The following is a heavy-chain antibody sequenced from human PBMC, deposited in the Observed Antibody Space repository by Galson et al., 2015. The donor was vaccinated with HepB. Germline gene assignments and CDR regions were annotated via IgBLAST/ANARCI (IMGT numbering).Heavy chain of an antibody. Sequence: SVKVSCKASGYTFISYAMSWVRQAPGQGLEWIGWINTNSGDPTYAQGFTGRFVFSLDTSVRTAYLQISNLRTEDTAVYYCARRQWFGEADYRGQGTLVTVSS. J-gene: IGHJ4*02. CDR3: ARRQWFGEADY. CDR1: GYTFISYA. D-gene: IGHD3-10*01. CDR2: INTNSGDP. V-gene: IGHV7-4-1*01.